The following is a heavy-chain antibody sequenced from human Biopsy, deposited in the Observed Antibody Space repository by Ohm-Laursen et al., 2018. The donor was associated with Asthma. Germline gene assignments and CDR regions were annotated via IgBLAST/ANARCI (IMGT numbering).Heavy chain of an antibody. CDR2: IMTVFGTT. D-gene: IGHD6-19*01. V-gene: IGHV1-69*13. CDR3: ARCQVGYSSGWSLLLKKIYYSGMDV. Sequence: GASVKVSCNAPGGTFSNFAISWVRQAPGQGLEWLGGIMTVFGTTNYAQKFQGRVTITADESTSTAYMEVTSLRFEDTAIYYCARCQVGYSSGWSLLLKKIYYSGMDVWGQGTAVTVSS. CDR1: GGTFSNFA. J-gene: IGHJ6*02.